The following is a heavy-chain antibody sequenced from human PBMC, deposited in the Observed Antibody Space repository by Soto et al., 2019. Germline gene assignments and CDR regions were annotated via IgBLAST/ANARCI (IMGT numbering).Heavy chain of an antibody. V-gene: IGHV1-24*01. CDR3: ATRATVGIYYYYGLDV. D-gene: IGHD4-17*01. J-gene: IGHJ6*02. Sequence: ASVKVSCKVSGYTLTELSIHWVRQAPGKGLEWMGGFDPEDGETIYPQNFQGRVTMTEDTSTDTAYMELSSLRSEDTAVYYCATRATVGIYYYYGLDVWGQGTTLPVSS. CDR2: FDPEDGET. CDR1: GYTLTELS.